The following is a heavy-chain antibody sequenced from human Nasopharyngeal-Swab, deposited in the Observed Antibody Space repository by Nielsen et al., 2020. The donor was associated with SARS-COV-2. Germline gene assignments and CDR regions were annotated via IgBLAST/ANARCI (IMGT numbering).Heavy chain of an antibody. CDR3: AAVSSSGWYEIDY. J-gene: IGHJ4*02. V-gene: IGHV3-48*04. CDR2: ISSTSTI. D-gene: IGHD6-19*01. CDR1: GFTFSTYS. Sequence: GVLKISCAASGFTFSTYSMNWVRQAPGKGLEWVSYISSTSTIYHADSVKGRFTISRDNAKNSLYLQMNSLRAEDTAVYYCAAVSSSGWYEIDYWGQGTLVTVST.